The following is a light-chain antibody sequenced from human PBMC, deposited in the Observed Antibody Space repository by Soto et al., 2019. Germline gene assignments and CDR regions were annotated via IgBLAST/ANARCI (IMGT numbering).Light chain of an antibody. CDR3: QQYHNWPPEHT. J-gene: IGKJ2*01. Sequence: ELVMTQSPATLSVSPGERATLSCRASQSVSSYLAWYQQKPGQPPRLLIYGASTRATGIPARFSGSGSGTEFTLTISSLQSEDFAVYYCQQYHNWPPEHTFGQGTKVEIK. CDR2: GAS. CDR1: QSVSSY. V-gene: IGKV3-15*01.